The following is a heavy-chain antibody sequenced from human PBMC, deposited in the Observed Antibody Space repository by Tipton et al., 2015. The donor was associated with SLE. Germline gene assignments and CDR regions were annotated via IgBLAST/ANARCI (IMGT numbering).Heavy chain of an antibody. V-gene: IGHV4-59*11. CDR3: ARDRSSVSD. CDR2: IHYTGST. CDR1: GGSISGHY. J-gene: IGHJ4*02. Sequence: TLSLTCTVSGGSISGHYWSWIRQPPGKGLEWIGYIHYTGSTHYNPSLESRVTISIDTSKNQFSLKLTSVTAADTAVYFCARDRSSVSDWGQGTQVIVSP. D-gene: IGHD5/OR15-5a*01.